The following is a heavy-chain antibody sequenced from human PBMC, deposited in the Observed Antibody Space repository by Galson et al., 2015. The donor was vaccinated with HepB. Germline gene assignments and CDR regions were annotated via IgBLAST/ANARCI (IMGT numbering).Heavy chain of an antibody. J-gene: IGHJ4*02. D-gene: IGHD3-10*01. CDR3: ARDGSGSYLDYSYFDP. CDR2: LDPSDSYT. Sequence: QSGAEVKKPGDSLRISCTGSGYSFASYWISWVRQMPGKGLAWMGRLDPSDSYTHYRPSFQGHVTISADKSISTAYLQWSSLKASDTAVYYCARDGSGSYLDYSYFDPWGQGTLVTVSS. CDR1: GYSFASYW. V-gene: IGHV5-10-1*01.